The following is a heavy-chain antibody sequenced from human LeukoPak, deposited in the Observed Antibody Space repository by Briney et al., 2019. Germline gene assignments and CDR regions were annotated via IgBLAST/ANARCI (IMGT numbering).Heavy chain of an antibody. CDR2: IIPIFGTA. CDR1: GGTFSSYA. Sequence: ASVKVSCKASGGTFSSYAISWVRRAPGQGLEWMGGIIPIFGTANYAQKFQGRVTITADESTSTAYMELSSLRSEDTAVYYCARDLRLGYSTFGPFDPWGQGTLVTVSS. D-gene: IGHD2-21*01. J-gene: IGHJ5*02. V-gene: IGHV1-69*13. CDR3: ARDLRLGYSTFGPFDP.